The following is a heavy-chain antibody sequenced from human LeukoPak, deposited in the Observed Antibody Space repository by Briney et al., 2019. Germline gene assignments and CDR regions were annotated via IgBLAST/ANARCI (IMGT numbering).Heavy chain of an antibody. J-gene: IGHJ5*02. Sequence: GGSLRLSCAASGFTFSSYSMNWVRQAPGKGLEWVSSISSSSSYIYYADSVKGRFTISRDNAKNSLYLQMNSLRAEDTAVYYCARDLGPQLPTGWFDPWGQGTLVTVSS. CDR1: GFTFSSYS. CDR2: ISSSSSYI. D-gene: IGHD2-2*01. V-gene: IGHV3-21*01. CDR3: ARDLGPQLPTGWFDP.